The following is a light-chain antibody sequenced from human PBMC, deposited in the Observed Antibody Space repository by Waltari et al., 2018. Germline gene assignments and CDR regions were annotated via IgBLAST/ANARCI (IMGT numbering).Light chain of an antibody. CDR2: EVS. CDR3: CSYAGSSTFV. V-gene: IGLV2-23*02. J-gene: IGLJ2*01. CDR1: SRDVGSFNL. Sequence: QSALPQPASLPGSPGQSITISCPGTSRDVGSFNLFSWYQQHPGKAPKLMIYEVSKRPSWVSNRFSGSKSGNTASLTISGLQAEDEADYYCCSYAGSSTFVFGGGTKLTVL.